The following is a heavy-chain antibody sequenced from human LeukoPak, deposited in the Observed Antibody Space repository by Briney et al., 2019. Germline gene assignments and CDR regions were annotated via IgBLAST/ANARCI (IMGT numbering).Heavy chain of an antibody. V-gene: IGHV3-21*01. CDR1: GFTFSSYS. D-gene: IGHD3-9*01. CDR2: ISSSSSYI. Sequence: PGGSLRLSCAASGFTFSSYSMNWVRQAPGKGLEWVSSISSSSSYIYYADSVKGRFTISRDNAKNSLYLQMNSLRAEDTAVYYCARDRAYDILTGYHGMDVWGQGTTVTVSS. J-gene: IGHJ6*02. CDR3: ARDRAYDILTGYHGMDV.